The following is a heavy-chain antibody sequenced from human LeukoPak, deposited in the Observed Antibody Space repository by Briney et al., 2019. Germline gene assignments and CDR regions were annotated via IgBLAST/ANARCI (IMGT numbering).Heavy chain of an antibody. CDR1: GITFEDYA. V-gene: IGHV3-43*02. CDR2: LSGDGRSS. D-gene: IGHD2-15*01. CDR3: ARWGYCSGGNCYIDY. J-gene: IGHJ4*02. Sequence: GGSLRLSCAASGITFEDYAMHWVRHVPEKGLEWVSGLSGDGRSSYYADSVKGRFTISRDNAKNSLYLQMNSLRAEDTAVYYCARWGYCSGGNCYIDYWGQGTLVTVSS.